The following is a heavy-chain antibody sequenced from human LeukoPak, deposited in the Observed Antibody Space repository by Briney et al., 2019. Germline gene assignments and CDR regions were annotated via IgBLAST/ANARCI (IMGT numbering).Heavy chain of an antibody. CDR1: GGSISSYY. CDR2: ICTSGST. D-gene: IGHD2-2*01. V-gene: IGHV4-4*07. CDR3: ARGRFRTNWHPVVSYMDV. Sequence: PSETLSLTCTVSGGSISSYYWSWIRQPAGKGREWIGRICTSGSTNYNPSLKSRVTMSVDTSKNQFSLKLSSVTAADTAVYYCARGRFRTNWHPVVSYMDVWGKGTTVTVSS. J-gene: IGHJ6*03.